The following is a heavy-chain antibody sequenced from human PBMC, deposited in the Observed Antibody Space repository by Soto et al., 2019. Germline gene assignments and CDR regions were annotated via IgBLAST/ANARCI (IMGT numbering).Heavy chain of an antibody. CDR2: IKSRTENETT. V-gene: IGHV3-15*01. J-gene: IGHJ4*02. Sequence: WVWRRRSGSAGGFTFSNVWLSWVRQGPGKGLEWLRRIKSRTENETTDYASPARGRFIISRDDSKNMLYLQLNSLKSEDTGVYYCVTVLPHANSWFDYWGKGTPVTVSS. CDR3: VTVLPHANSWFDY. CDR1: GFTFSNVW. D-gene: IGHD2-2*01.